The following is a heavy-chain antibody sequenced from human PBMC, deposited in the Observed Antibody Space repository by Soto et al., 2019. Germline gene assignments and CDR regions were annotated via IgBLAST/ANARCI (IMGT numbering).Heavy chain of an antibody. Sequence: SETLSLTCTVSGGSISSGGYYWSWIRQHPGKGLEWIGYIYYSGSTYYNPSLKSRVTISVDTSKNQFPLKLSSVTAADTAVYYCASGRRYCTNGVCHPVVYYFDYWGQGTLVTVSS. CDR2: IYYSGST. CDR1: GGSISSGGYY. V-gene: IGHV4-31*03. D-gene: IGHD2-8*01. CDR3: ASGRRYCTNGVCHPVVYYFDY. J-gene: IGHJ4*02.